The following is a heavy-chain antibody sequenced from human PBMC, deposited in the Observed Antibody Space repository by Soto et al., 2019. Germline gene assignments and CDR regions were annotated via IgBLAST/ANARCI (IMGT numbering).Heavy chain of an antibody. Sequence: AESLKISCKVSGYSFTSYWISWVRQKPGKGLEWMGRIDPSDSQTYYSPSFQGQVTISADKSISSAYLQWSSLRASDTAMYYCARGGVSTRTFDYWGQGTPVTVSS. J-gene: IGHJ4*02. CDR1: GYSFTSYW. D-gene: IGHD3-3*01. V-gene: IGHV5-10-1*04. CDR2: IDPSDSQT. CDR3: ARGGVSTRTFDY.